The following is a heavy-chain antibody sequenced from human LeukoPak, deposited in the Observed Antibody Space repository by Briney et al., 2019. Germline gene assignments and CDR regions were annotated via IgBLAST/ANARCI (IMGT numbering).Heavy chain of an antibody. CDR2: MYYRGNT. D-gene: IGHD3-10*01. CDR3: ARHPEFSTIVRGAITNNWFDP. CDR1: GDSISTSNSY. J-gene: IGHJ5*02. V-gene: IGHV4-39*01. Sequence: SDTLSLTCAVSGDSISTSNSYWGWIRRPPGKGLVWAGSMYYRGNTYYNPSLKSRVTISVDTSKKQFSLKLSSVTAADTAVYYCARHPEFSTIVRGAITNNWFDPWGQGTLVTVSS.